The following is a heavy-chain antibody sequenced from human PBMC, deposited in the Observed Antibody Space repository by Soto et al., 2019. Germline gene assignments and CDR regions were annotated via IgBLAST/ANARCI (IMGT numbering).Heavy chain of an antibody. D-gene: IGHD4-17*01. Sequence: EVQLLESGGGLVQPGGSLRLSCAASGFTFSSYAMSWVRQAPGQGLEWVSAISGSGGSTYYADSVKGRCTISRDNSKNTLYLQMNSLRAEDTAVYYCANLNNYGDYMNFDYWGQGTLVTVSS. V-gene: IGHV3-23*01. CDR1: GFTFSSYA. CDR3: ANLNNYGDYMNFDY. J-gene: IGHJ4*02. CDR2: ISGSGGST.